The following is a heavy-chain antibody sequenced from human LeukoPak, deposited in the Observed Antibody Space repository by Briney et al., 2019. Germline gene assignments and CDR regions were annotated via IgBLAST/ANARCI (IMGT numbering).Heavy chain of an antibody. CDR2: IRSKSYGGTT. J-gene: IGHJ6*02. CDR3: RGPTVPFRTYYGMDV. CDR1: GFNFRDHA. D-gene: IGHD4-17*01. V-gene: IGHV3-49*03. Sequence: GVLRLSCATSGFNFRDHAMTWIRQAPGRGLEWVGFIRSKSYGGTTECAASVKDRFTISRDDSKSIVYLQMYSLKIEDTAIYYCRGPTVPFRTYYGMDVWGQGTSVTVSS.